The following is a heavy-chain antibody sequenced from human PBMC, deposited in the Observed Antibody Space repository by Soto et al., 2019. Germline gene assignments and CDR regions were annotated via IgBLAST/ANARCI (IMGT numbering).Heavy chain of an antibody. CDR2: ISYDGSNK. V-gene: IGHV3-30-3*01. J-gene: IGHJ4*02. CDR3: ARDGSLGDYYFDY. CDR1: GFTFSSYA. Sequence: QVQLVESGGGVVQPGRSLRLSCAASGFTFSSYAMHWVRQAPGKGLEWVAVISYDGSNKYYADSVKGRFTISRDNSKNTLYLQMHSLRAEDTAVYYCARDGSLGDYYFDYWGQGTLVTVSS. D-gene: IGHD3-16*01.